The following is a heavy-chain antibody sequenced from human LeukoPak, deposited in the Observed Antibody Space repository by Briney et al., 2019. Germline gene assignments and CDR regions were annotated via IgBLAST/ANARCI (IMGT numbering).Heavy chain of an antibody. J-gene: IGHJ4*01. Sequence: GGSLRLSCAASGFTFSSYTMNWARQAPGKGLEWVSSIAGSSGYISYADSVKGRFTISRDNAKRSLYLQMTSLTAEDTAVYYCARDRGAYCGGDCYLGFDYWGRGTLVTVSS. CDR3: ARDRGAYCGGDCYLGFDY. CDR2: IAGSSGYI. V-gene: IGHV3-21*01. D-gene: IGHD2-21*02. CDR1: GFTFSSYT.